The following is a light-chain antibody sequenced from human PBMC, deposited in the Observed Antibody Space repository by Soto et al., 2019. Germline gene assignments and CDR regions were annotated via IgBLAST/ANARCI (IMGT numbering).Light chain of an antibody. V-gene: IGKV3-15*01. CDR3: QQYSNWPPYT. CDR2: GAS. J-gene: IGKJ2*01. Sequence: EIVMTQSPATLSVSPGERATLSCRASQSVSSNLAWYHQKPGQAPRLLIYGASTRATGIPARFSGSRSGTESTLTISSLQSEDFAVYDCQQYSNWPPYTFGQGTKLEIK. CDR1: QSVSSN.